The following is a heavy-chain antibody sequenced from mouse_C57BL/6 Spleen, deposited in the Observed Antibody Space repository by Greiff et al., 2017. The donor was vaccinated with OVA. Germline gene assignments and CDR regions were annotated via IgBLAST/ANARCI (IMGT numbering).Heavy chain of an antibody. CDR1: GYTFTSYW. V-gene: IGHV1-69*01. D-gene: IGHD1-1*01. CDR2: IDPSDSYT. CDR3: ARHYGSSYDYFDY. J-gene: IGHJ2*01. Sequence: QVQLQQPGAELVMPGASVKLSCKASGYTFTSYWMHWVKQRPGQGLEWIGEIDPSDSYTNYNQKFKGKSTLTVDKSSSTAYMQLSSLTSEDSAVYYCARHYGSSYDYFDYWGQGTTLTVSS.